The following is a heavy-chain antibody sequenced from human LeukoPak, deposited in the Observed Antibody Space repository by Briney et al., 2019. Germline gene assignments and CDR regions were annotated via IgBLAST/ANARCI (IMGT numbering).Heavy chain of an antibody. CDR1: GYTFTTYY. D-gene: IGHD2-15*01. V-gene: IGHV1-2*02. J-gene: IGHJ5*02. CDR2: INPNSGGT. CDR3: ARARYCSGGSCYPTYNWFDP. Sequence: ASVKVSFKASGYTFTTYYMHWVRQAPGQGLEWMGWINPNSGGTNYAQKFQGRVTMTRDTSISTAYMELSRLRSDDTAVYYCARARYCSGGSCYPTYNWFDPWGQGTLVTVSS.